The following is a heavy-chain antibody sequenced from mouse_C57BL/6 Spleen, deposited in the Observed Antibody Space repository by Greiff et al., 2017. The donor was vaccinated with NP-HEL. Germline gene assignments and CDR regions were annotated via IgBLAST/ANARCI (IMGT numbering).Heavy chain of an antibody. V-gene: IGHV1-55*01. D-gene: IGHD1-1*01. CDR3: ARVEDGSSWGVWFAY. CDR1: GYTFTSYW. J-gene: IGHJ3*01. Sequence: QVQLQQPGAELVKPGASVKMSCKASGYTFTSYWITWVKQRPGQGLEWIGDIYPGSGSTNYNAKFKSKATLTVDTSSSTAYMQLSSLTSEDSAVYYCARVEDGSSWGVWFAYWGQGTLVTVSA. CDR2: IYPGSGST.